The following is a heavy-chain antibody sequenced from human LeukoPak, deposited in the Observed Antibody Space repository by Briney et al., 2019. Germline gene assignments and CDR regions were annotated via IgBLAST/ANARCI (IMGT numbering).Heavy chain of an antibody. D-gene: IGHD3-10*01. Sequence: PSETLSLTCTVSGGSISSGDYYWSWIRQPPGKGLEWIGYIYYSGSTYYNPSLKSRVTISVDTSKNQFSLKLSSVTAADTAVYYCARAHPITMVRGAQPFDPWGQGALVTVSS. J-gene: IGHJ5*02. CDR3: ARAHPITMVRGAQPFDP. CDR1: GGSISSGDYY. CDR2: IYYSGST. V-gene: IGHV4-30-4*01.